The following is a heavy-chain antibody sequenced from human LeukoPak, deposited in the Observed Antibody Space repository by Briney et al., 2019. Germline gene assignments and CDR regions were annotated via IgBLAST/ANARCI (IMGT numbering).Heavy chain of an antibody. CDR1: GGSFSGYY. J-gene: IGHJ4*02. CDR3: ARGAPEATTPYYFDY. CDR2: INHSGST. Sequence: SETLSLTCAVYGGSFSGYYWSWIRQPPGKGLEWIGEINHSGSTNYNPSLKSRVTISVDTSKNQFSLKLSSVTAADTAVYYCARGAPEATTPYYFDYWGQGTLVTVSS. V-gene: IGHV4-34*01. D-gene: IGHD5-24*01.